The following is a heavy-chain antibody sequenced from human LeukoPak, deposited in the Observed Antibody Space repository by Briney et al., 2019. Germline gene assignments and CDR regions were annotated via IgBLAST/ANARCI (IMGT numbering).Heavy chain of an antibody. V-gene: IGHV3-48*02. D-gene: IGHD1-26*01. CDR2: ISASGTTI. Sequence: PGGSLRLSCAASGFTFRYYSINWVRQAPGKGLEWVSYISASGTTIYYADSVKGRFTISRDNAQHSLYLQMNSLRDEDTAVYYCARDLGRGSNYRYYYGMDVWGQGTTVTVSS. J-gene: IGHJ6*02. CDR1: GFTFRYYS. CDR3: ARDLGRGSNYRYYYGMDV.